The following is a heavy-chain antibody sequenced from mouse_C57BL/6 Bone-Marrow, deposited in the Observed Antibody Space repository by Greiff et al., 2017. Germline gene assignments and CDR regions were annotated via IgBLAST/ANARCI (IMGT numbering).Heavy chain of an antibody. CDR3: AIHHGYYVDWYFDV. V-gene: IGHV5-12*01. D-gene: IGHD2-3*01. CDR1: GFTFSDYY. CDR2: ISNGGGST. Sequence: EVMLVESGGGLVQPGGSLKLSCAASGFTFSDYYMYWVRQTPEKRLEWVAYISNGGGSTYYPDTVKGRFTISRDNAKNTLYLQMSRLKSADTAMYYCAIHHGYYVDWYFDVWGTGTTVTVSS. J-gene: IGHJ1*03.